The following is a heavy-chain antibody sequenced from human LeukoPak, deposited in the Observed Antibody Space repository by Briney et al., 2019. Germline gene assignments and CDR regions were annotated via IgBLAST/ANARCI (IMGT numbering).Heavy chain of an antibody. CDR2: INPNSGGT. J-gene: IGHJ4*02. CDR1: GYTFTGYY. D-gene: IGHD6-6*01. V-gene: IGHV1-2*06. Sequence: GASVKVSCKSSGYTFTGYYMHWVRQAPGQGLVWMGRINPNSGGTNYAQKFQGRVTMTRDTSISTAYMELSRLRSDDTAVYYCAREAIAARRRGFDYWGQGTLVTVSS. CDR3: AREAIAARRRGFDY.